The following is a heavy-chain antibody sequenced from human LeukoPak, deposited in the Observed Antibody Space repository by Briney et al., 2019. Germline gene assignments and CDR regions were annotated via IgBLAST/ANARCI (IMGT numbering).Heavy chain of an antibody. Sequence: PRASVKVSCKASGYTFTGYYMHWVRQAPGQGLEWMGWINPNSGGTNYAQKFQGRVTMTRDTSISTAYMELSRLRSDDTAVYHCAREYSSSWYEYWFDPWGQGTLVTVSS. V-gene: IGHV1-2*02. CDR2: INPNSGGT. D-gene: IGHD6-13*01. J-gene: IGHJ5*02. CDR1: GYTFTGYY. CDR3: AREYSSSWYEYWFDP.